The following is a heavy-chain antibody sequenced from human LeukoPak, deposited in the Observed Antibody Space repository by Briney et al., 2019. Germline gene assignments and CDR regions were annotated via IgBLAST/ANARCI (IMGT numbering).Heavy chain of an antibody. CDR2: INHSGST. D-gene: IGHD1-26*01. J-gene: IGHJ4*02. V-gene: IGHV4-34*01. Sequence: SETLSLTCAVYGGSFSGYYWSWIRQPPGKGLEWIGEINHSGSTNYNPSLESRVTISVDTSKNQFSLKLSSVTAADTAVYYRARESGSYAPEWGFDYWGQGTLVTVSS. CDR1: GGSFSGYY. CDR3: ARESGSYAPEWGFDY.